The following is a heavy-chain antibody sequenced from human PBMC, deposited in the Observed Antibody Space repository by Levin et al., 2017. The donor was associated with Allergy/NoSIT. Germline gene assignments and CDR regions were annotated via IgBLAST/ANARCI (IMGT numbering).Heavy chain of an antibody. CDR2: IYYSGST. J-gene: IGHJ6*02. Sequence: SETLSLTCTVSGGSISSYYWSWIRQPPGKGLEWIGYIYYSGSTKYNPSLKGRVTISVDTSKNQFYLKLSSVTSADTAVYYFARDRVLVTADNHYYYGMHVWGQGTTVTVSS. CDR3: ARDRVLVTADNHYYYGMHV. CDR1: GGSISSYY. D-gene: IGHD2-21*02. V-gene: IGHV4-59*01.